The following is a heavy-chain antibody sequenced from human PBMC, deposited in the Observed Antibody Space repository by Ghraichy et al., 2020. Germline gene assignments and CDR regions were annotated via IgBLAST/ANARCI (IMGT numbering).Heavy chain of an antibody. CDR3: AREENSRDYYIDY. Sequence: GGSLRLSCVASGFTFSSYGMHWVRQAPGKGLEWVAVISYDGSDKYYADSVKGRFTISRDNSKNTLYLQMNSLRAEDTAVYYCAREENSRDYYIDYWGQGTLVTVSS. V-gene: IGHV3-30*03. CDR2: ISYDGSDK. J-gene: IGHJ4*02. D-gene: IGHD3-22*01. CDR1: GFTFSSYG.